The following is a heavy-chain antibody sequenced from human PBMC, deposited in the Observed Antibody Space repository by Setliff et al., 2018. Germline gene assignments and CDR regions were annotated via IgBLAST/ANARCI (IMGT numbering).Heavy chain of an antibody. J-gene: IGHJ4*02. Sequence: LSLTCTVSNFSLTSGFFWAWVRQPPGKGLEWIATVYHRGSTDYNPLLRSRVTIAVDTSKNQFSLNLASVTGADTAVYYCARVGIYHSDSSGPFDYWGQGTLVTVSS. D-gene: IGHD3-22*01. V-gene: IGHV4-38-2*02. CDR1: NFSLTSGFF. CDR3: ARVGIYHSDSSGPFDY. CDR2: VYHRGST.